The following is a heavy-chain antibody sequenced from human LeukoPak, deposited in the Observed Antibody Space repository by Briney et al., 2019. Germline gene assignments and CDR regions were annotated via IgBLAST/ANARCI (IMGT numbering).Heavy chain of an antibody. CDR2: ISGSGGST. J-gene: IGHJ4*02. V-gene: IGHV3-23*01. CDR1: GLTFSSYA. D-gene: IGHD3-16*01. Sequence: GGSLRLSCAASGLTFSSYAMSWVRQAPGKGLEWVSAISGSGGSTYYADSVKGRFTISRDNSKNTLYLQMNSLRAEDTAVYYCANLPAALGGPADYWGQGTLVTVSS. CDR3: ANLPAALGGPADY.